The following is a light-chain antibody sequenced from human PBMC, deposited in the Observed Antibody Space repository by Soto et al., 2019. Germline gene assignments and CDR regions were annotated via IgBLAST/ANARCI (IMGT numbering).Light chain of an antibody. CDR2: GAS. V-gene: IGKV3-20*01. CDR3: QQYDNSPIT. CDR1: QSIITSY. J-gene: IGKJ5*01. Sequence: EIVLTQSPGTLSLSPGERATLSCRASQSIITSYLAWYQQKPGQAPRLLIYGASSRATGIPDRFSGTGSETDFTLTISRLEPEDFAVYYCQQYDNSPITFGQGTRLEIK.